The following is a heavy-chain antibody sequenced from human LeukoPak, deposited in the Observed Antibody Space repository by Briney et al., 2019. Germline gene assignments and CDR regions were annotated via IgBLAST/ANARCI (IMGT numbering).Heavy chain of an antibody. CDR2: ISSSGSTI. V-gene: IGHV3-11*04. J-gene: IGHJ4*02. Sequence: GGSLRLSCAASGFTFSDYYMSWIRQAPGKGLEWVSYISSSGSTIYYADSVKGRFTISRDNAKNSLYLQMNSLRAGDTAAYYCARCLSGSSWFQYYFDYWGQGTLVTVSS. CDR3: ARCLSGSSWFQYYFDY. D-gene: IGHD6-13*01. CDR1: GFTFSDYY.